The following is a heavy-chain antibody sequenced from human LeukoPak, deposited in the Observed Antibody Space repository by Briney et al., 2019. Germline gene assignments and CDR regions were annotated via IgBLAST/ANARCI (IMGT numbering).Heavy chain of an antibody. CDR2: INPSGGST. J-gene: IGHJ4*02. V-gene: IGHV1-46*01. CDR3: TREENRSFDY. CDR1: GYTFTSYG. Sequence: ASVKVSCKASGYTFTSYGINWVRQAPGQGLEWMGIINPSGGSTSYAQKFQGRVTMTRDTSTSTVYMELSSLRSEDTAVYYCTREENRSFDYWGQGTLVTVSS. D-gene: IGHD3-16*02.